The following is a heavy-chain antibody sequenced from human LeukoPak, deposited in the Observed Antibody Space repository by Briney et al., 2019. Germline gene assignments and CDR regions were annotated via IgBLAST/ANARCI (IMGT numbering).Heavy chain of an antibody. CDR1: GFTFGIYA. J-gene: IGHJ5*01. CDR2: ISRNGGTT. V-gene: IGHV3-64*01. Sequence: GGSLRLSCAASGFTFGIYAMHWVRQAPGKGLEYVSAISRNGGTTYYANSVKGRFTISRDNSKNALYLQMGSLRAEDMAVYYCTRGESGSFDSWGQGTLVTVSS. CDR3: TRGESGSFDS. D-gene: IGHD1-26*01.